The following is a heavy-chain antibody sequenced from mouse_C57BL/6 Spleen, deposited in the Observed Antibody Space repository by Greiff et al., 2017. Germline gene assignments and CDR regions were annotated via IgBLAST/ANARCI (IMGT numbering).Heavy chain of an antibody. J-gene: IGHJ3*01. Sequence: QVQLQQPGAELVMPGASVKLSCKASGYTFTSYWMHWVKQRPGQGLEWIGEIDPSDSYTNYNQKFKGKSTLTVDKSSSTAYMQLSSLTSEDSAVYYCARCNDYDPFAYWGQGTLVTVSA. CDR1: GYTFTSYW. CDR2: IDPSDSYT. D-gene: IGHD2-4*01. V-gene: IGHV1-69*01. CDR3: ARCNDYDPFAY.